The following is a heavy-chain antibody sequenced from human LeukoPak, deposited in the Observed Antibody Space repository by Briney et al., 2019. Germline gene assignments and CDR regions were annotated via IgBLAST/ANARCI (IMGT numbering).Heavy chain of an antibody. V-gene: IGHV3-7*01. CDR3: TRVGVGGY. D-gene: IGHD3-16*01. Sequence: LAGGSLRLSCAASGFTFTTFWMTWVRQAPGKGLEWVANISPDGRDKYYVDSVKGRFTISRDNAKDSLFLQMNSLRAEDTAMYFCTRVGVGGYWGQGTLVTVSS. J-gene: IGHJ4*02. CDR2: ISPDGRDK. CDR1: GFTFTTFW.